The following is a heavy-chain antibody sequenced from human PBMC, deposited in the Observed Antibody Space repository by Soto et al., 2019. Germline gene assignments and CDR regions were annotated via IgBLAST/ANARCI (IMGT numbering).Heavy chain of an antibody. CDR3: AREGSFYGTNSDWYFDL. CDR2: ISSSGSRI. Sequence: QVQLVESGGGLVKPGGSLRLSCAASGFTFSDYYMSWIRQAPGKGLERVSSISSSGSRIYYADSVKGRFTFSRDNARTSLYLQMTSLRADDTALYYCAREGSFYGTNSDWYFDLWGRGALVTVSS. V-gene: IGHV3-11*01. J-gene: IGHJ2*01. D-gene: IGHD2-8*01. CDR1: GFTFSDYY.